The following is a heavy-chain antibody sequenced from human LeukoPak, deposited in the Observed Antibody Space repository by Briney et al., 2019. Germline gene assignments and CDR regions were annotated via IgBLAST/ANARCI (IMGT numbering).Heavy chain of an antibody. D-gene: IGHD3-3*01. CDR3: AKDRVAYYDFYSDLDS. CDR2: VRYDGSHK. Sequence: PGGSLRLSCAASGFTFTTYGMHWVRQAPGKGLEWVAFVRYDGSHKYYGDSVRGRFTISRDDSKNTQYLQMTSLSAEDTAVYYCAKDRVAYYDFYSDLDSWGQGTLVTVSS. CDR1: GFTFTTYG. V-gene: IGHV3-30*02. J-gene: IGHJ4*02.